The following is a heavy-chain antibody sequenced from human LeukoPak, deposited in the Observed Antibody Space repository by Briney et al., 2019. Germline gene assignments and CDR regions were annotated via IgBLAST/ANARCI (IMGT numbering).Heavy chain of an antibody. CDR2: IKQDGSEK. Sequence: GGSLRLSCAASGFTFSNYWMSWVRQAPGKGLEWVADIKQDGSEKYYVDSVKGRFTISRDNAKNSLYLQMNSLRVEDTAVYYCASDTYYDFWSGSDYWGQGTLVTISS. V-gene: IGHV3-7*01. CDR3: ASDTYYDFWSGSDY. CDR1: GFTFSNYW. J-gene: IGHJ4*02. D-gene: IGHD3-3*01.